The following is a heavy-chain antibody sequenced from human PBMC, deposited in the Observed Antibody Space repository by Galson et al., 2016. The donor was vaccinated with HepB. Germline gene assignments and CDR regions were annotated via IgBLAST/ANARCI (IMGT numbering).Heavy chain of an antibody. V-gene: IGHV3-33*01. CDR3: ASEGSLGTTTHFDY. CDR2: VWSDGTKT. CDR1: GFIFSDYG. Sequence: SLRLSCAASGFIFSDYGMHWVRQAPGKGLEWVAVVWSDGTKTNYADSVKGRFNVSRDNSKNTVYLQMNSLRAEDTAVFYCASEGSLGTTTHFDYWGQGIVVAVSS. J-gene: IGHJ4*02. D-gene: IGHD1/OR15-1a*01.